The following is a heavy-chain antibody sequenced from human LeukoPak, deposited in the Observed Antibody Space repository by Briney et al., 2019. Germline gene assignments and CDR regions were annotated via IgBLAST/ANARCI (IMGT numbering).Heavy chain of an antibody. Sequence: PGGSLRLSCAASGFTFSSYAMHWVRQAPGKGLEYVSAISSNGGSTYYANSVKGRFTISRDNSKNTLYLQMGSLRAEDMAVYYCARAPSYYYGSGPGRAFDIWGQGTMVTVSS. D-gene: IGHD3-10*01. J-gene: IGHJ3*02. CDR1: GFTFSSYA. V-gene: IGHV3-64*01. CDR3: ARAPSYYYGSGPGRAFDI. CDR2: ISSNGGST.